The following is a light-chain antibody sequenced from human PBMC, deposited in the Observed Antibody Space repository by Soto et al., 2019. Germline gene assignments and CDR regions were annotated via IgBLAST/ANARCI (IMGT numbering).Light chain of an antibody. CDR3: QQSYSTAWT. Sequence: DIQITHAPSSLSASFVGRGTITCQASQSISSYLNWYQQKPGKAPKLLIYAASSLQSGVPSRFSGSGSGTDFTLTISSLQPEDFATYYCQQSYSTAWTFGQGTKVDIK. CDR2: AAS. V-gene: IGKV1-39*01. J-gene: IGKJ1*01. CDR1: QSISSY.